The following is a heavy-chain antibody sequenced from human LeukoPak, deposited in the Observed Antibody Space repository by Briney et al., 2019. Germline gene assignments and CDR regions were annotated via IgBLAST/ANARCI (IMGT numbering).Heavy chain of an antibody. CDR1: GGSFSGYY. Sequence: PSETLSLTCAVYGGSFSGYYWSWIRQPPGKGLECNGEINHSGSTNYNTSLKGGVTISVDTSKNQFSLKLSSVTAADTAVYYCARAPYSGSLRRAEYFQHWGQGTLVTVSS. V-gene: IGHV4-34*01. CDR3: ARAPYSGSLRRAEYFQH. J-gene: IGHJ1*01. CDR2: INHSGST. D-gene: IGHD1-26*01.